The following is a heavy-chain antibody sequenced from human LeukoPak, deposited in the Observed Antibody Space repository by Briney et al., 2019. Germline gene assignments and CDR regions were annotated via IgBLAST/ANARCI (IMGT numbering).Heavy chain of an antibody. V-gene: IGHV3-7*01. CDR3: TSWGDTTAEYFQR. CDR2: INPDGRDT. CDR1: GFTFNRCC. D-gene: IGHD2-21*02. Sequence: GGSLRLSCVVSGFTFNRCCMNWVRQAPGKGLEWVAHINPDGRDTYYVDSVKGRFTISRDNAQNSMYLQMNSLRVEDTAVYYCTSWGDTTAEYFQRWGQGTLVTVSS. J-gene: IGHJ1*01.